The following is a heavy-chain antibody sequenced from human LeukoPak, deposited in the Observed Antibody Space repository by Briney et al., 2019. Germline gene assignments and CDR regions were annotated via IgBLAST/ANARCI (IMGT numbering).Heavy chain of an antibody. CDR3: ARDSARDGYNPSGGYYYYYYYMDV. Sequence: SETLSLTCTVSGYSISSGYYWGWIRQPPGKGLEWIGSIYYSGSTYYNPSLKSRVTISVDTSKNQFSLKLSSVTAADTAVYYCARDSARDGYNPSGGYYYYYYYMDVWGKGTTVTVSS. CDR2: IYYSGST. J-gene: IGHJ6*03. CDR1: GYSISSGYY. V-gene: IGHV4-38-2*02. D-gene: IGHD5-24*01.